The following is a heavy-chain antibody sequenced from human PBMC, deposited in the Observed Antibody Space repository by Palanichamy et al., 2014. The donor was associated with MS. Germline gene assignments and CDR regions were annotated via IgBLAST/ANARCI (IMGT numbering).Heavy chain of an antibody. CDR1: GFTFDDYA. Sequence: EVQLVESGGGLVQPGRSLRLSCAASGFTFDDYAMHWVRQAPGKGLEWVSGISWNSGSIGYADSVKGRFTISRDNAKNSLYLQMNSLRAEDTALYYCAKDIGGFQGGRGAFDIWGQGTMVTVSS. CDR3: AKDIGGFQGGRGAFDI. J-gene: IGHJ3*02. D-gene: IGHD3-16*01. V-gene: IGHV3-9*01. CDR2: ISWNSGSI.